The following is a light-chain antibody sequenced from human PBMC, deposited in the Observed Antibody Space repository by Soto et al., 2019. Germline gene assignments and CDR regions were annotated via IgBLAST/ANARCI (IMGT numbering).Light chain of an antibody. J-gene: IGLJ3*02. Sequence: QSALTQPRLVSGSPGQSVTISCTGTNSDVGAYDYVSWYQQHPGKAPKVIIYDVTRRPSGVPDRFSGSKSGNTASLTISGLQAEDEADYYCCSDVINFPFWVFGGGTKLTVL. V-gene: IGLV2-11*01. CDR2: DVT. CDR3: CSDVINFPFWV. CDR1: NSDVGAYDY.